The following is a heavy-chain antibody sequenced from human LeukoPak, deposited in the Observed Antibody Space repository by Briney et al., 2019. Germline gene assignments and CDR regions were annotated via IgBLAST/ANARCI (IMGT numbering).Heavy chain of an antibody. D-gene: IGHD3-10*01. J-gene: IGHJ4*02. Sequence: GGSLRLSCAASGFTFSSYGMHWVRQAPGKGLEWVAVISYDGSNKYYADSVKGRFTISRDNAKNSLYLQMNSLRAEDTALYYCANGRYYYGSGTQPHFDSWGQGTLVTVSS. V-gene: IGHV3-30*18. CDR2: ISYDGSNK. CDR3: ANGRYYYGSGTQPHFDS. CDR1: GFTFSSYG.